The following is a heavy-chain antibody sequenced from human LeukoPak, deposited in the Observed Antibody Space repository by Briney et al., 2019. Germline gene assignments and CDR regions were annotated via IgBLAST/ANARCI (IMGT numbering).Heavy chain of an antibody. CDR3: ARGPHSSGWYREFDY. CDR1: GGTFSSHA. V-gene: IGHV1-69*13. J-gene: IGHJ4*02. Sequence: SVKVSCKASGGTFSSHAISWVRQAPGQGLEWMGGIIPIFGTANYAQKFQGRVTITADESTSTAYMELSSLRSEDTAVYYCARGPHSSGWYREFDYWGQGTLVTVSS. CDR2: IIPIFGTA. D-gene: IGHD6-19*01.